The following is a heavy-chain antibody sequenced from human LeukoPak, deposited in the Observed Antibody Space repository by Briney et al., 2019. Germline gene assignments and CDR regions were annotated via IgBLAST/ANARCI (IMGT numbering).Heavy chain of an antibody. CDR3: AKGQELDDGVFDS. CDR1: GFTFNNYT. Sequence: GRSLRLSCAASGFTFNNYTMHWVRQAPGKGLEWVAVISFDGSNTYYADSVKGRFTISRDNSKNTLYLQMNSLRVEDTAIYYCAKGQELDDGVFDSWGQGTLVTVSS. CDR2: ISFDGSNT. V-gene: IGHV3-30-3*01. D-gene: IGHD1-1*01. J-gene: IGHJ4*02.